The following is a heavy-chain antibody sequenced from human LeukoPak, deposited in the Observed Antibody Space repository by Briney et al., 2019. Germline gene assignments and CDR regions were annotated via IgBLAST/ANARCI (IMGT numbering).Heavy chain of an antibody. J-gene: IGHJ6*03. Sequence: SETLSLTCTASGGSISSSSYYWGWIRQPPGKGLEWIGSIYYSGSTYYNPSLKSRVTISVDTSKNQFSLKLSSVTAADTAVYYCASMVATTGYYYMDVWGKGTTVTVSS. D-gene: IGHD5-12*01. CDR3: ASMVATTGYYYMDV. CDR1: GGSISSSSYY. V-gene: IGHV4-39*01. CDR2: IYYSGST.